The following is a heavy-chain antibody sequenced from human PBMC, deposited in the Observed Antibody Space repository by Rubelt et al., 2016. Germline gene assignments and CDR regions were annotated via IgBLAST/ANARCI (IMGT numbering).Heavy chain of an antibody. CDR3: ARVADGGHSSGYLVDY. D-gene: IGHD3-22*01. Sequence: QVQLVQSGAEVKKPGASVKVSCKASGYTFTGYYMHWVRQAPGQGLEWMGWINPNSGGTNYAHKFQGRVTMSREQSQRTAYRERRRRRSEETVGYYCARVADGGHSSGYLVDYWGQGTLVTVSS. J-gene: IGHJ4*02. CDR1: GYTFTGYY. CDR2: INPNSGGT. V-gene: IGHV1-2*02.